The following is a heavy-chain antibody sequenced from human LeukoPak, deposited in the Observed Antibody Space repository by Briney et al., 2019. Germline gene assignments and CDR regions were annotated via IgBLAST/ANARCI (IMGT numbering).Heavy chain of an antibody. V-gene: IGHV3-23*01. CDR2: LSRGGRST. CDR3: AKEQRIRHCSEGVCMEGYYFDY. D-gene: IGHD2-8*01. Sequence: GGSLRLSCTGSGFPFNMFGIHWVRQAPGQGLDWVSGLSRGGRSTNYADSVKGRFTISRDYSKNMVFLQMNSLRPEDTAVYYCAKEQRIRHCSEGVCMEGYYFDYWGQGSLVTVSS. J-gene: IGHJ4*02. CDR1: GFPFNMFG.